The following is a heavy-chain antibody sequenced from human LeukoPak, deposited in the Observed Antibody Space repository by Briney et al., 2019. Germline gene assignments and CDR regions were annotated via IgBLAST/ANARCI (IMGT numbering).Heavy chain of an antibody. J-gene: IGHJ6*03. Sequence: PGGSLRLSCAASGFTFSSYSMNWVRQAPGKGLEWVSSISSSSSYIYYADSVKDRFTISRDNSKNTLYLQMKSLRAEDTAVYYCAKGGGYEAQYYYYYLDVWGKGTTVTISS. V-gene: IGHV3-21*01. CDR3: AKGGGYEAQYYYYYLDV. D-gene: IGHD5-12*01. CDR2: ISSSSSYI. CDR1: GFTFSSYS.